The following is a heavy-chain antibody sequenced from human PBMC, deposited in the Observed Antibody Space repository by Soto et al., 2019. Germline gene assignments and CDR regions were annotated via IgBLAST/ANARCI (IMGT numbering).Heavy chain of an antibody. Sequence: QVQLQESGPGLVKPSETLSLTCTVSGGSVTNHHLSWIRQPPGKGLEWMGYINYSGSTTYNPSLWSRVTMSLDTSNSQFSLKLSSVTAADTAVYYCATYLGGGGGRGYWGQGTLVTVSS. CDR3: ATYLGGGGGRGY. CDR1: GGSVTNHH. CDR2: INYSGST. J-gene: IGHJ4*02. D-gene: IGHD2-21*01. V-gene: IGHV4-59*08.